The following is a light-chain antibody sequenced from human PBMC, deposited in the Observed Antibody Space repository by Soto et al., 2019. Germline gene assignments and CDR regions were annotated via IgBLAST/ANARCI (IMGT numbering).Light chain of an antibody. CDR3: CSYAGNTTFVV. V-gene: IGLV2-23*02. CDR2: EDS. CDR1: NSDVGSYNL. J-gene: IGLJ2*01. Sequence: QSALTQTASVSGSPGQSITISCTGTNSDVGSYNLVSWSQQHPGKAPKLMIYEDSKRPSGVSNRFSGSKSGNTASLTISGLQADDEADYYCCSYAGNTTFVVFGGGTKLTVL.